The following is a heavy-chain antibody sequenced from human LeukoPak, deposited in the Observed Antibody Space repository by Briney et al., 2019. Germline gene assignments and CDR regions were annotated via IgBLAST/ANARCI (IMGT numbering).Heavy chain of an antibody. CDR3: AIRITIFGVVIPY. Sequence: PGRSLRLSCAASGFTFSSHAMHWVRQAPGKGLEWVAIISHDGTYQNYAVSVKGRFTISRDNSQNTLYLQMNSLRAEDTAVYYCAIRITIFGVVIPYWGQGTLVTVSS. J-gene: IGHJ4*02. CDR2: ISHDGTYQ. V-gene: IGHV3-30*04. CDR1: GFTFSSHA. D-gene: IGHD3-3*01.